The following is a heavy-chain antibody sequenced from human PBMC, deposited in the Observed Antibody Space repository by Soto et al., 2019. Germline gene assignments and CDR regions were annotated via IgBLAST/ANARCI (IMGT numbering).Heavy chain of an antibody. CDR2: IGDKVSGYTT. Sequence: EVQLVESGGGLVQPGGSLRLSCAASGFTFSDQYMDWVRQAPGKGLEWVGRIGDKVSGYTTLYAASVKGRFAISRDDSKNSLYLQMNSLKTEDTAVYYCASLGATVGWGQGTLVTVSS. CDR3: ASLGATVG. J-gene: IGHJ4*02. CDR1: GFTFSDQY. D-gene: IGHD1-26*01. V-gene: IGHV3-72*01.